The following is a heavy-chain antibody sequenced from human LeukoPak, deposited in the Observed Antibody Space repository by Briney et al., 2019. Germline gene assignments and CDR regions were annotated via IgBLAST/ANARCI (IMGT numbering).Heavy chain of an antibody. D-gene: IGHD1-20*01. CDR1: GGSISSGSYY. J-gene: IGHJ6*03. CDR2: IYTSGST. CDR3: ARGTPYNWNAYYYYMDV. Sequence: SETLSLTCTVSGGSISSGSYYWSWIRQPAGKGLEWIGRIYTSGSTNYNPSLKSRVTISVDTSKNQFSLKLSSVTAADTAVYYCARGTPYNWNAYYYYMDVWAKGTTVTVSS. V-gene: IGHV4-61*02.